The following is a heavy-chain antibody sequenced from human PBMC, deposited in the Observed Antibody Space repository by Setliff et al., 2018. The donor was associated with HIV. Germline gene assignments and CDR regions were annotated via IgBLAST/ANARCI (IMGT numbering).Heavy chain of an antibody. J-gene: IGHJ3*02. CDR1: GGSFSGYF. D-gene: IGHD3-22*01. Sequence: SETLSLTCAVYGGSFSGYFWTWIRQPPQKRLEWIGEISHSGDTNYNPSLKSRVTISADTSKDQFSLKLSSVTAADTAVYYCARVGDFYDTSGYYSILDAFDIWGQGTMVTVSS. CDR3: ARVGDFYDTSGYYSILDAFDI. V-gene: IGHV4-34*01. CDR2: ISHSGDT.